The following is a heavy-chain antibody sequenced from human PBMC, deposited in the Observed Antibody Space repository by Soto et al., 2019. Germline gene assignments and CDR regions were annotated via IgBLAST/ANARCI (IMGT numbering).Heavy chain of an antibody. J-gene: IGHJ4*02. CDR2: INPDGTTT. CDR1: TFTFSNSW. CDR3: VAAGSEWSKFDD. D-gene: IGHD6-25*01. V-gene: IGHV3-74*03. Sequence: EVQLVESGGGLVQPGGSLRLTCAASTFTFSNSWMHWVRQAPGKGLVWVSLINPDGTTTTYADSVKGRFTISRDNVRNTVYLQMNSLTAEDTAVYFCVAAGSEWSKFDDWGQGTLVTVSS.